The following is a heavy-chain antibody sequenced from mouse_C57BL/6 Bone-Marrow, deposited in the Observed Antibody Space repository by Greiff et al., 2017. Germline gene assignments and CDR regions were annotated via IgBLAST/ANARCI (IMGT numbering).Heavy chain of an antibody. Sequence: VQLQQSGAELARPGASVKLSCKASGYTFTSYGISWVKQRTGQGLEWIGEIYPRSGNTYYNEKFKGKATLTADKSSSTAYMELRSLTSEDSAVYVYARRIYYDYGYWGQGTTLTVSS. CDR2: IYPRSGNT. CDR1: GYTFTSYG. J-gene: IGHJ2*01. V-gene: IGHV1-81*01. D-gene: IGHD2-4*01. CDR3: ARRIYYDYGY.